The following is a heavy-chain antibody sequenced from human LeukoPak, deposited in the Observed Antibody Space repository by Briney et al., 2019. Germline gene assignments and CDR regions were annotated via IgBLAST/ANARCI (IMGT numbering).Heavy chain of an antibody. CDR3: ARGGNIVVVVAATRNWFDP. CDR1: GGSFSGYY. V-gene: IGHV4-34*01. Sequence: SETLSLTCAVYGGSFSGYYWSWIRQPPGKGLEWIGETNHSGSTNYNPSLKSRVTISVDTSKNQFSLKLSSVTAADTAVYYCARGGNIVVVVAATRNWFDPWGQGTLVTVSS. J-gene: IGHJ5*02. CDR2: TNHSGST. D-gene: IGHD2-15*01.